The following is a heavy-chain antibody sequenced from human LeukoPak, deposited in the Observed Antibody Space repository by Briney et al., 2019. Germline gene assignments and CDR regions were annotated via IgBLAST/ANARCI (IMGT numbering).Heavy chain of an antibody. Sequence: SGGSLRLSCAASGFTFDDYAMHWVRQAPGKGLEWVSGISWNSGSIGYADSVKGRFTISRDNAKNSLYLQMNSLRAEDTALYYCAKDPIHDYGDYIAAFDIWGQGTMVTVSS. V-gene: IGHV3-9*01. CDR3: AKDPIHDYGDYIAAFDI. J-gene: IGHJ3*02. CDR2: ISWNSGSI. CDR1: GFTFDDYA. D-gene: IGHD4-17*01.